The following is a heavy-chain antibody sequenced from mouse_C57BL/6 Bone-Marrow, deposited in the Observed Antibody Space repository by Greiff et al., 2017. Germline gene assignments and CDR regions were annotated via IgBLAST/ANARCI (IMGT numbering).Heavy chain of an antibody. CDR1: GYTFTSYG. Sequence: QVQLQQSGAELARPGASVQLSCKASGYTFTSYGISWVKQRTGQGLERIGEISPRSGNTYYNEKFKGKATLTADKSSSTAYMELRSLTSEDSAVYFCAREEVYYDYDEGSYGGQGTTLTVSS. CDR3: AREEVYYDYDEGSY. CDR2: ISPRSGNT. V-gene: IGHV1-81*01. J-gene: IGHJ2*01. D-gene: IGHD2-4*01.